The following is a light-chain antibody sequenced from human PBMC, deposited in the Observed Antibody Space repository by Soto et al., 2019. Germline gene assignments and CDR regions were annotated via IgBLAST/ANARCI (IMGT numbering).Light chain of an antibody. CDR3: SSYSRTTTRVV. CDR1: STDIGGYTY. CDR2: EVD. V-gene: IGLV2-14*01. J-gene: IGLJ2*01. Sequence: QSALTQPASVSGSPGQSITISCTGTSTDIGGYTYVSWYQQHPGKVPKLMIYEVDNRPSGVSNRFSGSKSGSTASLTISGPQAEDEADYFCSSYSRTTTRVVFGGGTKLTVL.